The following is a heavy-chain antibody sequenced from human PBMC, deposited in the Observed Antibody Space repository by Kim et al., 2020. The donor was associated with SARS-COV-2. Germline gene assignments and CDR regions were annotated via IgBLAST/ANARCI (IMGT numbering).Heavy chain of an antibody. D-gene: IGHD3-16*01. J-gene: IGHJ4*02. Sequence: ADSVKGRFTISRDNYKNTMYLQMNSLRAEDTAVYYCVKGMLATNYVTFDYWGQGALVSVSS. CDR3: VKGMLATNYVTFDY. V-gene: IGHV3-23*01.